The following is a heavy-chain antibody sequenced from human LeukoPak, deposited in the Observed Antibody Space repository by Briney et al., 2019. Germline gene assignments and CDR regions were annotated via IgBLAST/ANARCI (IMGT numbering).Heavy chain of an antibody. Sequence: SGGSLRLSCAASGFTFSSYAMSWVRQAPGKGLEWVSAISGSGGSTYYANSVKGRFTISRDNSKNTLYLQMNSLRAEDAAVYYCAKIAYYDFWSGQPHYWGQGTLVTVSS. J-gene: IGHJ4*02. V-gene: IGHV3-23*01. CDR1: GFTFSSYA. D-gene: IGHD3-3*01. CDR3: AKIAYYDFWSGQPHY. CDR2: ISGSGGST.